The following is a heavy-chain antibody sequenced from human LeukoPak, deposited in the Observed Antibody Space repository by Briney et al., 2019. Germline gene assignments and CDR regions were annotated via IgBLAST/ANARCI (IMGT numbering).Heavy chain of an antibody. Sequence: ASVKVSCKASGYSFTSYGISWVRQAPGQGLEWMGRISVHTGNTNYAQKLQGRVTMTTDTSTSTAYMELRSLRSDDMAVYYCARVRSDYGDFGNYWGQGTLVTVSS. V-gene: IGHV1-18*03. D-gene: IGHD4-17*01. J-gene: IGHJ4*02. CDR1: GYSFTSYG. CDR2: ISVHTGNT. CDR3: ARVRSDYGDFGNY.